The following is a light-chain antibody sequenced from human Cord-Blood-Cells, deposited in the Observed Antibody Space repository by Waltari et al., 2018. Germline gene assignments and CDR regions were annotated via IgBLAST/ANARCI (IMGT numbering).Light chain of an antibody. CDR3: SSYAGSNNWV. J-gene: IGLJ3*02. CDR2: VVS. Sequence: QSALTQPPSASGSPGQSVTIPSTGTSSDVGGYNYVPWYQQHPGKAPKLMIYVVSKRPSGVPDRFSGSKPGNTASLTVSGLRAEDEADYYCSSYAGSNNWVFGGGTKLTVL. V-gene: IGLV2-8*01. CDR1: SSDVGGYNY.